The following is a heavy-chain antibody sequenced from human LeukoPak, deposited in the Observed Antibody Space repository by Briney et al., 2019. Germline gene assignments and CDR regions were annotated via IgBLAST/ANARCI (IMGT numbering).Heavy chain of an antibody. Sequence: PSQTLSLTGAVVGGSSSGYSWTWIRQPPGKGLDCIGEINHTGSTNYNPSLKSRVTLSVDTSRNRFSLELSSVTAADTAVYYCARGGYYYGSGSYYFGYWGQRALGTVSS. CDR3: ARGGYYYGSGSYYFGY. CDR1: GGSSSGYS. D-gene: IGHD3-10*01. V-gene: IGHV4-34*01. CDR2: INHTGST. J-gene: IGHJ4*03.